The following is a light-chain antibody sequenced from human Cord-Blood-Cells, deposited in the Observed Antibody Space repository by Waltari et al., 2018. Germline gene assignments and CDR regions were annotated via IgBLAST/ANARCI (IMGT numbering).Light chain of an antibody. CDR1: SSDVGGYNY. Sequence: QSALTHPPSASGSPGQSVTISCTGTSSDVGGYNYVPWYQQHPGKAPKLMIYEVSKRPSGVPDRFSGSKSGNTASLTVSGLQAEDEADYYCSSYAGSNYVFGTGTKVTVL. CDR3: SSYAGSNYV. CDR2: EVS. V-gene: IGLV2-8*01. J-gene: IGLJ1*01.